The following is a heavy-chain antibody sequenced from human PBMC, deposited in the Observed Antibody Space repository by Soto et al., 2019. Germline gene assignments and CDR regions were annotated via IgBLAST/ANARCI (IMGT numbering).Heavy chain of an antibody. CDR1: GGSISSGGYY. Sequence: SETLSLTCTVSGGSISSGGYYWSWIRPHPGKGLEWIGYIYYSGSTYYNPSLKSRVTISVDTSKNQFSLKLSSVTAADTAVYYCARAVYYDSSGYCLFDYWGQGTLVTVSS. D-gene: IGHD3-22*01. J-gene: IGHJ4*02. CDR2: IYYSGST. CDR3: ARAVYYDSSGYCLFDY. V-gene: IGHV4-31*03.